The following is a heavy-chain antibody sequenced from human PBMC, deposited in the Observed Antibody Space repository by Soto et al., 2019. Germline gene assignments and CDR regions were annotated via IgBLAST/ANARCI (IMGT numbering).Heavy chain of an antibody. D-gene: IGHD3-9*01. CDR2: ISASGEIT. V-gene: IGHV3-23*01. CDR3: GRLTGSVFDGTTFDI. CDR1: GFTFSNYA. J-gene: IGHJ3*02. Sequence: VQLLESGGALVQPGGSLRLSCAASGFTFSNYAMGWVRQAPGKGLEWVSAISASGEITYYAASVRGRFTISRDTSENTLYLQVDSLRAEDTAIYYCGRLTGSVFDGTTFDIWGQGTMVTVSS.